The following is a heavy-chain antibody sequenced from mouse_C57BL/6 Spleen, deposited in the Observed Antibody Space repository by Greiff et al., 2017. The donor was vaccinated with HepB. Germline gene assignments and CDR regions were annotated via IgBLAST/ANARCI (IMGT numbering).Heavy chain of an antibody. D-gene: IGHD1-1*02. Sequence: EVKLVESEGGLVQPGSSMKLSCTASGFTFSDYYMAWVRQVPEKGLEWVANINHDGSSTYYLDSLKSRFNISRDNAKNILYLQMSSLKSEDTATYYCARDGGSSYWYFDVWGTGTTVTVSS. V-gene: IGHV5-16*01. J-gene: IGHJ1*03. CDR3: ARDGGSSYWYFDV. CDR2: INHDGSST. CDR1: GFTFSDYY.